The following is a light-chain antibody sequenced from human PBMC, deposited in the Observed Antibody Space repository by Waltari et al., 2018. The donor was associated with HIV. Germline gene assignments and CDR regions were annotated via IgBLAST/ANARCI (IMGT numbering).Light chain of an antibody. V-gene: IGLV1-44*01. Sequence: QSVLTQPPSASGTPGQRVTISCSGGSFNIGRQTVSWYQLFPGTAPQLLIYSDNQRPLYVPDRFSGAKSGTSASLAISELQSDDEADYYCAAWDDSLNGWVFGGGTKVTVL. CDR3: AAWDDSLNGWV. CDR2: SDN. CDR1: SFNIGRQT. J-gene: IGLJ3*02.